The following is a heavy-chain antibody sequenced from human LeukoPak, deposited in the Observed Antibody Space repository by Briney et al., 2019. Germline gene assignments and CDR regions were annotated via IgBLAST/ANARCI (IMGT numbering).Heavy chain of an antibody. V-gene: IGHV3-48*02. CDR1: GFSFTDYP. Sequence: PGGSLRLSCATSGFSFTDYPMNWVRQAPGKGLEWISNIRTTAEGAEYAYYADSVKGRVTISRDDGKNTLYLHMNSLRDDDTAVYYSETDKRYAFDYWGQGILVTVSS. CDR3: ETDKRYAFDY. J-gene: IGHJ4*02. CDR2: IRTTAEGAEYA. D-gene: IGHD3-9*01.